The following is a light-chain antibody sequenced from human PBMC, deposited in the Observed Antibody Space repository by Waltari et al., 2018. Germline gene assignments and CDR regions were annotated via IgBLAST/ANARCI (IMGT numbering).Light chain of an antibody. J-gene: IGLJ3*02. CDR1: SSDVGGYNY. V-gene: IGLV2-14*01. CDR3: CSFTSRSTWV. Sequence: QSALTQPASVSGSPGQSITISCTGTSSDVGGYNYVSWYQPHPGKVPILLIFDVSNRPSGVSKRFSGSKSGNTASLTISGLQAEDECDYYCCSFTSRSTWVCGGGTKLTVL. CDR2: DVS.